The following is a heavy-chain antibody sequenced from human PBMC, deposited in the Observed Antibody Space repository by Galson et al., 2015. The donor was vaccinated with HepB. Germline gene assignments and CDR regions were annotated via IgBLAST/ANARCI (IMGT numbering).Heavy chain of an antibody. CDR2: ISSSSSYI. CDR3: ARVKESPKGLPPQIYGMDV. V-gene: IGHV3-21*01. CDR1: GFTFSSYS. D-gene: IGHD5-18*01. Sequence: SLRLSCAASGFTFSSYSMNWVRQAPGKGLEWVSSISSSSSYIYYSDSVKGRFTISRDNAKNSLYLQMNSQRAEDTAVYYCARVKESPKGLPPQIYGMDVWGQGTTVTVSS. J-gene: IGHJ6*02.